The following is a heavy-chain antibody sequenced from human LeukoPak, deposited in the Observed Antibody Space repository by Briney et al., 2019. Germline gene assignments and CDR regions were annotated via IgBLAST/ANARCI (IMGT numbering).Heavy chain of an antibody. J-gene: IGHJ4*02. CDR1: GFTFSSSA. D-gene: IGHD3-22*01. CDR2: VSNSGST. V-gene: IGHV4-59*08. Sequence: PGGSLRLSCAASGFTFSSSAMSWVRQPPGKGLEWIGHVSNSGSTKYNPSLKSRVTISIDTSKKHFSLNLSSVTAADTAVYYCASRAYYDSSGLDYWGQGILVTVSS. CDR3: ASRAYYDSSGLDY.